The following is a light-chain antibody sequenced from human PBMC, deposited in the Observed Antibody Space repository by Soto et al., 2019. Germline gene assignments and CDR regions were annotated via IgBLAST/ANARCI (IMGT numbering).Light chain of an antibody. Sequence: DIQMTQSPSSLSASVGDRVTITCRASQSISNYLNWYQQKPGKAPNLLIYAASSLQSGVPSRFSGSGSGTDFTLTISSLQPEDFATYYCQQSYSTPLTFGGGNKVDI. J-gene: IGKJ4*01. V-gene: IGKV1-39*01. CDR3: QQSYSTPLT. CDR2: AAS. CDR1: QSISNY.